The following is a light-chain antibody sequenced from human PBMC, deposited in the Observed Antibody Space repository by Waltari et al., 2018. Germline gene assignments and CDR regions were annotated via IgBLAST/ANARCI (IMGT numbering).Light chain of an antibody. CDR3: QQYDGSSVT. J-gene: IGKJ4*01. CDR1: QTISSSW. CDR2: GAS. V-gene: IGKV3-20*01. Sequence: EIVLTQSPGYLSLSPGERATLSCRASQTISSSWLTWYQQKPGQAPRLLIYGASSRATAIPDRFSGSGSGTDFTLTISRLEPEDFAVYYCQQYDGSSVTFGGGTKVEIK.